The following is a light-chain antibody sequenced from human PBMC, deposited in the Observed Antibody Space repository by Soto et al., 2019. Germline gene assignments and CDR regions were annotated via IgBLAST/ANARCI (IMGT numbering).Light chain of an antibody. J-gene: IGKJ2*01. CDR2: DAS. CDR3: QQYDNLPYT. V-gene: IGKV1-33*01. CDR1: QDISNY. Sequence: DLQMTQSPSSLSASVGDRVTITCQASQDISNYLNWYQQIPGKAPKLLIYDASNLETGVPSRFSGSGSGTDFTFTISSLQPEDIATYYCQQYDNLPYTFGQGTKLEIK.